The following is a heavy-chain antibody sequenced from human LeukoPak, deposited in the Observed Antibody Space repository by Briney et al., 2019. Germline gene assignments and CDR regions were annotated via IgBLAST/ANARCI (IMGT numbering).Heavy chain of an antibody. CDR3: ARETPYYSIQDY. V-gene: IGHV4-39*07. J-gene: IGHJ4*02. D-gene: IGHD3-10*01. CDR2: IYTSGST. Sequence: SETLSLTCTVSGGSISSSSYYWGWIRQPPGKGLEWIGRIYTSGSTNYNPSLKSRVTMSVDTSKNQFSLKLSSVTAADTAVYYCARETPYYSIQDYWGQGTLVTVSS. CDR1: GGSISSSSYY.